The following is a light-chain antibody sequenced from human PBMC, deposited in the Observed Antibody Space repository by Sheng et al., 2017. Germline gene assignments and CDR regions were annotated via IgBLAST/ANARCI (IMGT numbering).Light chain of an antibody. CDR3: QMWDSDFNDVV. CDR1: TLGVRV. V-gene: IGLV3-21*02. Sequence: SYVLTQPPSVSVAPRADGQDSPVGETTLGVRVCIWYRQKPGQAPVLLIYDDTYRPSGIPERLLWLQLREHGTLTISRVEAADEADYYCQMWDSDFNDVVFGGGSKLTVL. CDR2: DDT. J-gene: IGLJ2*01.